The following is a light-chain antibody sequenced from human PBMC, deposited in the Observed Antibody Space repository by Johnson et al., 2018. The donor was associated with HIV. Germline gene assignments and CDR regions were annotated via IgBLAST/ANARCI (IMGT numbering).Light chain of an antibody. CDR1: RSNIGNNY. Sequence: QSVLTQPPSVSAAPGQKVTISCSGSRSNIGNNYVSWYQQVPGTAPKLLIYDNNRRPSGIPDRFSGSKSGTSATLGITGLQTGDDADYYCGTWDNSLSVFVVGTGTKVTVL. CDR2: DNN. V-gene: IGLV1-51*01. J-gene: IGLJ1*01. CDR3: GTWDNSLSVFV.